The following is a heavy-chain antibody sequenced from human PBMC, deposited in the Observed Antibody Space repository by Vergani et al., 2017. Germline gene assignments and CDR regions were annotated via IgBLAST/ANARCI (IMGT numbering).Heavy chain of an antibody. CDR2: IIPIFGTA. V-gene: IGHV1-69*01. CDR1: GGTFSSYA. Sequence: QVQLVQSGAEVKKPGSSVKVSCKASGGTFSSYAISWVRQAPGQGLEWMGGIIPIFGTANYAQKFQGRVTITADESTSTAYMELRSLRSEDTAVYYCARDAVGLRHPSDYYYYMDVWGKGTTVTVSS. CDR3: ARDAVGLRHPSDYYYYMDV. D-gene: IGHD5/OR15-5a*01. J-gene: IGHJ6*03.